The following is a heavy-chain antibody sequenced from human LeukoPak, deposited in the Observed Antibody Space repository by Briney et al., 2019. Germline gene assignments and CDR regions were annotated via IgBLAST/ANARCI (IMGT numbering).Heavy chain of an antibody. CDR3: ARVRRRDDDNPFDY. D-gene: IGHD5-24*01. CDR1: GVSISSGTYY. Sequence: SETLSLTCTVSGVSISSGTYYWSWIRQPAGKGLEWIGRFYALGSTDYNPSLKSRVTISADMSRNQFSLRLSSVTAADTAVYYCARVRRRDDDNPFDYWGQGTLVPVSS. CDR2: FYALGST. J-gene: IGHJ4*02. V-gene: IGHV4-61*02.